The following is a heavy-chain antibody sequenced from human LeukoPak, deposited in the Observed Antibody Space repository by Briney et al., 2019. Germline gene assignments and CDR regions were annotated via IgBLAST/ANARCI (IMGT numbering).Heavy chain of an antibody. Sequence: PGGSLRLSCAASGFTFTSYAMSWIHQAPGKGLEWVSAISGGGEDTYYPDSVKGRFTISRDNSKNTLYLQMNSLRAEDTAIYYCAKPRAMTTGVGRYFDLWGRGTLVTVSS. CDR2: ISGGGEDT. V-gene: IGHV3-23*01. J-gene: IGHJ2*01. CDR1: GFTFTSYA. D-gene: IGHD1-1*01. CDR3: AKPRAMTTGVGRYFDL.